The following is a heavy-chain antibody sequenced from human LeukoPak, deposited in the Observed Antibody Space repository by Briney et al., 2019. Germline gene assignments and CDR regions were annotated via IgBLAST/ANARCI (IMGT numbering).Heavy chain of an antibody. CDR1: VFKVKGEG. CDR3: ARDWGAYYHFFDY. CDR2: IKQDGSER. D-gene: IGHD3-22*01. Sequence: LSLSGMTCVFKVKGEGLGGRRHVQRKGLEWVGNIKQDGSERNYVDSVKGRFTISRDNAKKSLYLQMNSLRAEDTAVYYCARDWGAYYHFFDYWGQGTLVTVSS. J-gene: IGHJ4*02. V-gene: IGHV3-7*01.